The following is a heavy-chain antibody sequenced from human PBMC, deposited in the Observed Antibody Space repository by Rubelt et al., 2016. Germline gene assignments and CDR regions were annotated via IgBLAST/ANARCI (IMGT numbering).Heavy chain of an antibody. D-gene: IGHD2-8*01. V-gene: IGHV3-23*04. J-gene: IGHJ4*02. Sequence: QLVESGGGLVQPGGSLRLSCAASGFTFSSYSMNWVRQAPGQGLAWVSASRGSGRSTYYADSVKGRFTISSDNTKNSLYLQMNSLRTADTAVYYCIVHGIPTRWGQGTLVTVSS. CDR2: SRGSGRST. CDR3: IVHGIPTR. CDR1: GFTFSSYS.